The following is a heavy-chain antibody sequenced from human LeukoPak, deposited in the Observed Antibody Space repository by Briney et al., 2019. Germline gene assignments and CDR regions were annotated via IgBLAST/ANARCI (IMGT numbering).Heavy chain of an antibody. D-gene: IGHD3/OR15-3a*01. CDR2: ISWNSGSI. CDR3: AKAWFFYYFDY. J-gene: IGHJ4*02. CDR1: GFTFDDYA. Sequence: GGSLRLSCAASGFTFDDYAMHWVRQAPGKGQEWVSGISWNSGSIGYADSVKGRFTISRDNAKNSLYLRMNSLRAEDTALYYCAKAWFFYYFDYWGQGTLVTVSS. V-gene: IGHV3-9*01.